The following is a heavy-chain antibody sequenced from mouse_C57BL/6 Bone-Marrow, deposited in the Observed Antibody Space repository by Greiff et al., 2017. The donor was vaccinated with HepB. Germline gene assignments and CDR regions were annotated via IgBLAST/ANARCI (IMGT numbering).Heavy chain of an antibody. Sequence: VQLQQSGTVLARPGASVKMSCKTSGYTFTSYWMHWVKQRPGQGLEWIGAIYPGNSDTSYNQKFKGKAKLTAGTSASTAYMELSSLTNEDSAVYYCTRYRFYGSSYSWYFDVWGTGTTVTVSS. J-gene: IGHJ1*03. D-gene: IGHD1-1*01. CDR3: TRYRFYGSSYSWYFDV. CDR1: GYTFTSYW. CDR2: IYPGNSDT. V-gene: IGHV1-5*01.